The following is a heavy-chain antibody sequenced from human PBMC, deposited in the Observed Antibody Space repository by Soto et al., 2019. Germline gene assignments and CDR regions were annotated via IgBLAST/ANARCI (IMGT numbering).Heavy chain of an antibody. D-gene: IGHD2-2*01. CDR1: GDTFTSYY. J-gene: IGHJ5*02. V-gene: IGHV1-46*03. CDR2: INPSGGST. Sequence: GASVKVSCKACGDTFTSYYMHWVRQAPGRGLEWMGIINPSGGSTSYAQKFQGRVTMTRDTSTSTVYMELSSLRSEDTAVYYCARDSRGPPPTTPAPFDPWGQGTLVTVSS. CDR3: ARDSRGPPPTTPAPFDP.